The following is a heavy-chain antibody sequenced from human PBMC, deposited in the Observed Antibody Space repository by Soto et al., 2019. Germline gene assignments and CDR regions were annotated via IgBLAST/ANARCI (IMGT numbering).Heavy chain of an antibody. CDR2: ISGSGGGT. CDR3: APYCSGGRCYINDS. D-gene: IGHD2-15*01. J-gene: IGHJ4*02. V-gene: IGHV3-23*01. CDR1: GFTFSSYA. Sequence: GGSLRLSCAASGFTFSSYAMSWVRQAPGKGLDWVSAISGSGGGTYYADSVKGRFTISRDNSKNTLYLQMSSLRAEDTAVYYCAPYCSGGRCYINDSWGQGTLVTVYS.